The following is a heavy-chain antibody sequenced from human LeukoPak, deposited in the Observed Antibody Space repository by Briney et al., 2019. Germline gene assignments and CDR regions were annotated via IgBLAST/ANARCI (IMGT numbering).Heavy chain of an antibody. J-gene: IGHJ4*02. CDR3: ARDRGYSGYDLDYFDY. CDR2: IIPILGIA. CDR1: GGTFSSYA. D-gene: IGHD5-12*01. Sequence: SVKVSCKASGGTFSSYAISWVRQAPGQGLEWMGRIIPILGIANHAQKFQGRVTITADKSTSTAYMELSSLRSEDTAVYYCARDRGYSGYDLDYFDYWGQGTLATVSS. V-gene: IGHV1-69*04.